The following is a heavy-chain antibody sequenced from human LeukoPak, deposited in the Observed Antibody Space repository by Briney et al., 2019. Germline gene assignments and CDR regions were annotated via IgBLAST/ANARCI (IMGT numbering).Heavy chain of an antibody. Sequence: GASLKISCKGSGSRFTNYGISWVRQMPGKGLEWMGRIDPSDSYSNYGPSFQGHVTISADRSISTAYLQWRSLKASDTAMYYCARQLDYYDKRDYWGQGTLVTVAS. D-gene: IGHD3-22*01. V-gene: IGHV5-10-1*01. CDR1: GSRFTNYG. CDR2: IDPSDSYS. J-gene: IGHJ4*02. CDR3: ARQLDYYDKRDY.